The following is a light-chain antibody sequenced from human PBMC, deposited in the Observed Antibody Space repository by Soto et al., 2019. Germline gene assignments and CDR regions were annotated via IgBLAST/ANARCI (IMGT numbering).Light chain of an antibody. CDR2: EAS. CDR3: KQYKSYST. Sequence: DIQMTQSPSTLSASVGDRVTITCRASQNINKWLAWYQQKPGKAPKLLIYEASTLEGGVPSRFSGSGSGTEFTLTISSLQPDDFATYWCKQYKSYSTFGQGTKVDIK. J-gene: IGKJ1*01. V-gene: IGKV1-5*03. CDR1: QNINKW.